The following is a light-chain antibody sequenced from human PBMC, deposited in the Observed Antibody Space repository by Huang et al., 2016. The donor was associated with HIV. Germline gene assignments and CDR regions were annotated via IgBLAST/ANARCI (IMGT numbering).Light chain of an antibody. J-gene: IGKJ5*01. CDR2: LGS. Sequence: DIVMTQSPLSLPVTPGESASISCRSSQSLLHSYGYNYLDWYVQKPGQSPQLLIYLGSNRDAGVHDRFSGSGSGTEFTLKISRVEAEDVGVYFCMQALQTPITFGQGTRLEMK. CDR1: QSLLHSYGYNY. CDR3: MQALQTPIT. V-gene: IGKV2-28*01.